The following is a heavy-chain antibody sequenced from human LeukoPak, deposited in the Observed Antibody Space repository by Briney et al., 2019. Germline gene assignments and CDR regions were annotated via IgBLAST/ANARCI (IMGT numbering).Heavy chain of an antibody. CDR1: GFTFSSYA. Sequence: GRSLRLSCAASGFTFSSYAMHWVRQAPGKGLEWVAVIPYDGSNKYYADSVKGRFTISRDNSKNTLYLQMNSLRAEDTAVYYCARDSGSYFYYYYYGMDVWGQGTTVTVSS. CDR3: ARDSGSYFYYYYYGMDV. CDR2: IPYDGSNK. D-gene: IGHD1-26*01. V-gene: IGHV3-30*04. J-gene: IGHJ6*02.